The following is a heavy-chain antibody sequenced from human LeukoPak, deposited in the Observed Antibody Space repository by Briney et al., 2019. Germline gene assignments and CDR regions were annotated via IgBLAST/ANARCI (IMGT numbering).Heavy chain of an antibody. CDR1: GFTLSSYA. Sequence: GGSLRLSCVASGFTLSSYAMSWVRQAPGKGLEWVSGISGRGASKYYADSVKGRFTISRDNAKNTLYLQMNSLRAEDTAVYYCARYYGSGTYAFDIWGQGTMVTVSS. D-gene: IGHD3-10*01. J-gene: IGHJ3*02. V-gene: IGHV3-23*01. CDR3: ARYYGSGTYAFDI. CDR2: ISGRGASK.